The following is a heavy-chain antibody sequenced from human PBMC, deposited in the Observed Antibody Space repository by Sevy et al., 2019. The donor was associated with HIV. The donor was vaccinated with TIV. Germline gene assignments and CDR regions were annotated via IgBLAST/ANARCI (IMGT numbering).Heavy chain of an antibody. V-gene: IGHV3-48*01. CDR3: ASPLPFYYGSGSEEFDY. Sequence: GGSLRLSCAASDLTFSTYSMNWVRQAPGKGLEWVSYISSSSSTIYYADSVKGRFTISRDNAKNSLYLQMNSLRAEDTAVYYCASPLPFYYGSGSEEFDYWGRGTLVTVSS. J-gene: IGHJ4*02. CDR1: DLTFSTYS. CDR2: ISSSSSTI. D-gene: IGHD3-10*01.